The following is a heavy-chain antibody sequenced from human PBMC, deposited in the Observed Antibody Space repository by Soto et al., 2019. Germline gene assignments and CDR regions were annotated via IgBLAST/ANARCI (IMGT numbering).Heavy chain of an antibody. V-gene: IGHV1-8*02. J-gene: IGHJ6*02. Sequence: ASVKVSCKASGYDFSAYDINWVRQASGQGLEWMGWMNPINGATGSARRFQGRVSMTRNTATGTAYLELTSLRSDDTAVYYCGRGPSPRAPAGGTPYYYAMDVWGQGTTVTVSS. CDR1: GYDFSAYD. D-gene: IGHD6-13*01. CDR2: MNPINGAT. CDR3: GRGPSPRAPAGGTPYYYAMDV.